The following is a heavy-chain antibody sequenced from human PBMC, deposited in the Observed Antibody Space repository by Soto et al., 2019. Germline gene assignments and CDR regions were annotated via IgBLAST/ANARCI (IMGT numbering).Heavy chain of an antibody. CDR3: ARAPYGGSLDY. V-gene: IGHV1-3*01. J-gene: IGHJ4*02. CDR2: INVANGNT. D-gene: IGHD4-17*01. CDR1: GYTITSYA. Sequence: QVQLVQSGAEVKKPGASVKVSCKASGYTITSYAMHWVRQAPGQRLEWMGGINVANGNTYYSQKFQAKVTITRDTFAGTAYMELRSLRSEDTAVYYCARAPYGGSLDYWGQGILVTVSS.